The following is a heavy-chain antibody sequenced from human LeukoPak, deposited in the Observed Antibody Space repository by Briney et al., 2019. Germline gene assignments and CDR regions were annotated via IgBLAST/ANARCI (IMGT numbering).Heavy chain of an antibody. Sequence: GGSLRLSCVASGFTFSSYEMNWVRQAPGKGLEWLSYISYTGSNKYYADSVKGRFTISRDNAKNSLYLQMNSPRAEDTAVYFCARVFVGENFDYWGQGTLVTVSS. CDR1: GFTFSSYE. D-gene: IGHD3-10*02. CDR2: ISYTGSNK. CDR3: ARVFVGENFDY. V-gene: IGHV3-48*03. J-gene: IGHJ4*02.